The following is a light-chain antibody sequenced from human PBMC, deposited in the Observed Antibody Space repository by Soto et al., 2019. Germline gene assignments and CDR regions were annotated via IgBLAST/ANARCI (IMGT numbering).Light chain of an antibody. Sequence: DIQMTQSPSSLSTSVGDRVTITCRASQSISTFLNWYQQKPGKAPKLLIYDASSLQGGVPSRFSGGGSGTDFTLTITSLQPEDFATYYGQQTYTPPWTFGQGTKVEIK. CDR1: QSISTF. CDR2: DAS. CDR3: QQTYTPPWT. V-gene: IGKV1-39*01. J-gene: IGKJ1*01.